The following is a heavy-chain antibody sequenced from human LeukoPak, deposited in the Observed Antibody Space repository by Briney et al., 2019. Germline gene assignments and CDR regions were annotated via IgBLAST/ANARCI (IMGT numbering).Heavy chain of an antibody. CDR3: AGYTYYYDSSGFDY. D-gene: IGHD3-22*01. J-gene: IGHJ4*02. Sequence: SETLSLTCTVSGGSISSSSYYWGWIRQPPGKGLEWIGSIYYSGSTYYNPSLKSRVTISVDTSKNQFSLKLSSVTAADTAVYYCAGYTYYYDSSGFDYWGQGTLVTVSS. V-gene: IGHV4-39*01. CDR2: IYYSGST. CDR1: GGSISSSSYY.